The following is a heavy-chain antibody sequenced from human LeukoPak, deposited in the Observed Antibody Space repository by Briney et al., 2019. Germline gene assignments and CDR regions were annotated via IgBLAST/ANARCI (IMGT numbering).Heavy chain of an antibody. J-gene: IGHJ4*02. V-gene: IGHV4-34*01. D-gene: IGHD2-15*01. CDR3: ARGGLKVVVAATGTFDY. CDR2: INHSGST. Sequence: PSETLSLTCAVYGGSFSGYYWSWIRQPPGKGLEWIGEINHSGSTNYNPSLKSRVTISVDTSKNQFSLKLSSVTAADTAVYYCARGGLKVVVAATGTFDYWGQGTLVTVSS. CDR1: GGSFSGYY.